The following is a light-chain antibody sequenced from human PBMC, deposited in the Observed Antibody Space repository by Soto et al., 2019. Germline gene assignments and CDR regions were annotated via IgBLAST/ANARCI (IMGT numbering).Light chain of an antibody. J-gene: IGKJ1*01. CDR2: GAS. CDR3: QQYNKWLPEWT. CDR1: QSVSSD. Sequence: EIVMTQSPATLSVSPGERATLSCRASQSVSSDLAWYQHKPGQAPRLLIYGASTRATGIPARFSGRGSGTEFTLTISSLQSVDFAVYYCQQYNKWLPEWTFGQGTKVDI. V-gene: IGKV3-15*01.